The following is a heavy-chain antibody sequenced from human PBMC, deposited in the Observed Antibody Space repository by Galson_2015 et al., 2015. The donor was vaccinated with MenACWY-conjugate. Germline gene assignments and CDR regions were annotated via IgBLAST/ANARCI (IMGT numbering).Heavy chain of an antibody. V-gene: IGHV3-20*04. Sequence: SLRLSCAASGFTFHAYGMSWVRQAPGKGLEWVSVINWSGISTDYADSVKGRFTISRDNAKNSLYLQMNRLRAEDTALYYCARDRATVTNYYCYGRNAWGQGTTVT. CDR3: ARDRATVTNYYCYGRNA. CDR2: INWSGIST. CDR1: GFTFHAYG. J-gene: IGHJ6*02. D-gene: IGHD4-17*01.